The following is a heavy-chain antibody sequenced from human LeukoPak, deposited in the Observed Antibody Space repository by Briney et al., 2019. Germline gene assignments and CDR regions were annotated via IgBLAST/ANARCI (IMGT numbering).Heavy chain of an antibody. Sequence: GGSLRLSCAASGFTFSRYWMSWVRQAPGKGLEWVANIKQDVSEKYYVDSVKGRFTISRDNAKNSLYLQMNSLRAEDTAVYYCARVPNSSSPLPDYWGQGTLVTVSS. D-gene: IGHD6-6*01. CDR2: IKQDVSEK. CDR3: ARVPNSSSPLPDY. V-gene: IGHV3-7*04. J-gene: IGHJ4*02. CDR1: GFTFSRYW.